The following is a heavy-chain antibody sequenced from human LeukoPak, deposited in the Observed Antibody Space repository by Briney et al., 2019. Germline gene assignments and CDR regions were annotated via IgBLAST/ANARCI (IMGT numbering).Heavy chain of an antibody. CDR1: GFTFSDYY. J-gene: IGHJ6*02. Sequence: PGGSLRLSCAASGFTFSDYYMSWIRQAPGKGLEWVSYISSSGSTIYYADSVKGRFTISRDNAKNSLYLQMNSLRAEDTAVYYCARDRTTNPYSSSWYVTGPYYYGMDVWGQGTTVTVSS. D-gene: IGHD6-13*01. CDR3: ARDRTTNPYSSSWYVTGPYYYGMDV. V-gene: IGHV3-11*01. CDR2: ISSSGSTI.